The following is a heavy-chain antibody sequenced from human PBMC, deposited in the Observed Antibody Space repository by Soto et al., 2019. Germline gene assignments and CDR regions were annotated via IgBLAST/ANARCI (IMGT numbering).Heavy chain of an antibody. CDR1: GGTFSSYT. V-gene: IGHV1-69*02. J-gene: IGHJ4*02. D-gene: IGHD2-15*01. Sequence: SVKVSCKASGGTFSSYTFSWVRQAPGQGLEWMGRIIPILDIASYAQKFQGRATITADKSTSTAYMELSSLRSEDTAVYYCARGYCNSGSCYSAPIDYWGQGTLVTVSS. CDR3: ARGYCNSGSCYSAPIDY. CDR2: IIPILDIA.